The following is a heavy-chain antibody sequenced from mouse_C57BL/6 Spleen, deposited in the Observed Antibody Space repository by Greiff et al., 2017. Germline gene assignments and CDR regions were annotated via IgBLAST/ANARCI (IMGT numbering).Heavy chain of an antibody. V-gene: IGHV5-6*01. CDR3: ARHDAYDYDVGAMDY. J-gene: IGHJ4*01. Sequence: EVKLVESGGDLVKPGGSLKLSCEASGFTFSSYGMSWVRQTPDKRLEWVATISSGGSYTYYPDSVKGRFTISRDNAKNTLYLQMSRLKSEDTAMYYCARHDAYDYDVGAMDYWGQGTSVTVAS. CDR2: ISSGGSYT. D-gene: IGHD2-4*01. CDR1: GFTFSSYG.